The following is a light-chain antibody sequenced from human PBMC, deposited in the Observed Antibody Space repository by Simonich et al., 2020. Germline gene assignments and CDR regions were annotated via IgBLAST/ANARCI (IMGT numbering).Light chain of an antibody. V-gene: IGLV2-14*01. CDR3: SSYTSSSTWV. J-gene: IGLJ3*02. CDR1: SRDVGGYNY. CDR2: DVS. Sequence: QSALTQPASVSGSPGQSITISCTGTSRDVGGYNYVSWYQQHPGKAPKLMIYDVSKRPSGVSNRFSGSKSGNTASLTISGRQAEDEADYYCSSYTSSSTWVFGGGTKLTVL.